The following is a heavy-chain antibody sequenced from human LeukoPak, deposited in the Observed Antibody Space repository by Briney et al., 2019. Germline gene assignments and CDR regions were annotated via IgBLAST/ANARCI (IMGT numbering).Heavy chain of an antibody. CDR3: GAVWFGPNPSY. Sequence: GGSLRLSCAASAASGFTFSSYAFHWVRQAPGKGLEWVAVISYDGNNKYYADSVRGRFTISRDNSRDTLYLQMTTLRGEDTAIYYCGAVWFGPNPSYWGQGTLVTVSS. CDR1: GFTFSSYA. CDR2: ISYDGNNK. V-gene: IGHV3-30-3*01. D-gene: IGHD3-10*01. J-gene: IGHJ4*02.